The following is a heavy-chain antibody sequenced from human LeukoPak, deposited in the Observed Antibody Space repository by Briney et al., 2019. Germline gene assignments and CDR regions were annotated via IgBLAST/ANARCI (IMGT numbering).Heavy chain of an antibody. CDR3: ARAGHNSNSGGYDF. CDR1: GYTFIDHY. J-gene: IGHJ4*02. Sequence: ASLKVSCTPSGYTFIDHYLHWVRQAPGQGLESLGWIDPDTGDTYYPHKFKGRVTMTRDTSSSTAYMELNRLRSGDTAVYYCARAGHNSNSGGYDFWGLGTLVTVSS. V-gene: IGHV1-2*02. D-gene: IGHD3-22*01. CDR2: IDPDTGDT.